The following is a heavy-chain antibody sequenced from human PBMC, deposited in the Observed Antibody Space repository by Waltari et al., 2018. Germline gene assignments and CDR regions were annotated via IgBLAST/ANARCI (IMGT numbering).Heavy chain of an antibody. CDR1: GGSISSRSYY. J-gene: IGHJ6*02. CDR2: IYYSGST. Sequence: QLQLQESGPGLVKPSETLSLTCTVSGGSISSRSYYWGWIRQPPGKGLEWIGSIYYSGSTYYNPSLKSRVTISVDTSKNQFSLKLSSVTAADTAVYYCASGGHDYGDYPGGMDVWGQGTTVTVSS. CDR3: ASGGHDYGDYPGGMDV. V-gene: IGHV4-39*01. D-gene: IGHD4-17*01.